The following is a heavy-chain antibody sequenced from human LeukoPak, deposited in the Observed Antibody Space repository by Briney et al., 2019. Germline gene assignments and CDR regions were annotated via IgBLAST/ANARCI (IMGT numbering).Heavy chain of an antibody. CDR2: IYSGGST. D-gene: IGHD3-9*01. V-gene: IGHV3-53*01. Sequence: GGSLRLSCAASGFTVSSNYMSWVRQAPGKGLEWVSVIYSGGSTYYADSVKGRFTISRDNSKNTLYLQMNSLRAEDTAVYYCARGPYYDILTGYRRYYYYYYMDVWGKGTTVTVSS. CDR1: GFTVSSNY. J-gene: IGHJ6*03. CDR3: ARGPYYDILTGYRRYYYYYYMDV.